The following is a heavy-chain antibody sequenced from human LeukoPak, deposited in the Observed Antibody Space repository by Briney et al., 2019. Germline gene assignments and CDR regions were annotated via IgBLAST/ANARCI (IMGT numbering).Heavy chain of an antibody. Sequence: ASVKVSCKASGYTFTSYDVNWVRQAPGQGLEWMGWSNPNSGDTNYAQKFQGRVTMTTDTSMTTAYMELRRLRSDDTAVYYCARRHFGSGTYVDYWGQGTLVTVSS. CDR1: GYTFTSYD. CDR2: SNPNSGDT. V-gene: IGHV1-2*02. CDR3: ARRHFGSGTYVDY. J-gene: IGHJ4*02. D-gene: IGHD3-10*01.